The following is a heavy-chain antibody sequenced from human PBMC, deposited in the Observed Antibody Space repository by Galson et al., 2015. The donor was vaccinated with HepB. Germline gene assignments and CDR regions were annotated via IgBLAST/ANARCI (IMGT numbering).Heavy chain of an antibody. Sequence: SVKVSCKASGGTFSSYAISWVRQAPGQGLEWMGRIIPILGIANYAQKFQGRVTITADKSTSTAYMELSSLRSEDTAVYYCARDRGELWFGDRNAFDIWGQGTMVTVSS. V-gene: IGHV1-69*04. CDR3: ARDRGELWFGDRNAFDI. J-gene: IGHJ3*02. CDR1: GGTFSSYA. D-gene: IGHD3-10*01. CDR2: IIPILGIA.